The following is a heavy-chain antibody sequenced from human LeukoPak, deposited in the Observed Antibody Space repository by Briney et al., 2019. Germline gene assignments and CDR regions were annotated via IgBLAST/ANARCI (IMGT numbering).Heavy chain of an antibody. D-gene: IGHD6-13*01. CDR1: GFTFSNAW. CDR2: SKRKTDGSTT. J-gene: IGHJ1*01. CDR3: TTDGHSSSWYRSNQFQH. V-gene: IGHV3-15*01. Sequence: PGGSLRLSCAASGFTFSNAWMSWVRQAAGKGLEWVGRSKRKTDGSTTDYAAAVKGRFTISRDDTKNRLYLQMNSLKTEDTAVYYCTTDGHSSSWYRSNQFQHWGQGTLVTVSS.